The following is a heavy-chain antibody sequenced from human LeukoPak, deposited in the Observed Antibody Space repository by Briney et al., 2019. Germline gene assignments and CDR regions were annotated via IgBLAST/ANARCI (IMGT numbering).Heavy chain of an antibody. J-gene: IGHJ4*02. D-gene: IGHD6-19*01. Sequence: GGSLRLSCAASGFTFSSYAVGWVRQARGRGLEWVSAISGSGGSTYYADSVKGRFTISRDNSKNTLYLQMNSLRAQDTAVYYCAKGEAVADYWGQGTLVTVSS. CDR3: AKGEAVADY. V-gene: IGHV3-23*01. CDR2: ISGSGGST. CDR1: GFTFSSYA.